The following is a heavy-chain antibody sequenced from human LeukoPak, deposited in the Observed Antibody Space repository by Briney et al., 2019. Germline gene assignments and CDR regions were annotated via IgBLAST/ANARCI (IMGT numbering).Heavy chain of an antibody. J-gene: IGHJ4*02. V-gene: IGHV4-38-2*02. CDR2: IYHDGST. Sequence: SETLSLTCTVSTHSVSTDYYWGWIRQPPGKGLEWVGNIYHDGSTYYTPSLKSRVTISVDTSKNQFSLKLTSVTAADTAVYYCARDIATDYWGQGTLVTVSS. CDR1: THSVSTDYY. D-gene: IGHD6-13*01. CDR3: ARDIATDY.